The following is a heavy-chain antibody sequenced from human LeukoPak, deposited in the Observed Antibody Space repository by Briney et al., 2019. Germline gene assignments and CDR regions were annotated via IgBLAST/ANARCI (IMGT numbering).Heavy chain of an antibody. D-gene: IGHD3-22*01. CDR3: ARDVDDYYDSSGYCSFY. CDR1: GFTFSSYA. V-gene: IGHV3-23*01. Sequence: PGGSLRLSCAVSGFTFSSYAINWVRQAPGKGLEWVSSISGSSGSTFYADSVKGRFTISRDNSKNTLYLQMNSLRSEDTAVYYCARDVDDYYDSSGYCSFYWGQGTLVTVSS. CDR2: ISGSSGST. J-gene: IGHJ4*02.